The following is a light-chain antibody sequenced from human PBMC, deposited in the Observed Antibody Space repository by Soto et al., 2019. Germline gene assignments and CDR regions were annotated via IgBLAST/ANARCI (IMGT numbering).Light chain of an antibody. CDR3: QQYGTSEII. Sequence: EIVMTQSPVTLSMSPGERATLSCRAGESVSSNLAWYQQKPGQAPRLLIYGASTRATGIPDRFSGSGSGTDFTLTITRLEPEDFAVFYCQQYGTSEIIFGQGTRLEIK. CDR1: ESVSSN. V-gene: IGKV3-20*01. J-gene: IGKJ5*01. CDR2: GAS.